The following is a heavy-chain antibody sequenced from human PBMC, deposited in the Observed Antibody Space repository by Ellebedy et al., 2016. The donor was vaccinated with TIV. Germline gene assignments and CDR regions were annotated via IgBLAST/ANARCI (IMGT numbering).Heavy chain of an antibody. CDR1: GFTFSSYW. J-gene: IGHJ6*02. CDR3: AREFRMLLVVWETNYYYYGMDV. D-gene: IGHD2-15*01. Sequence: GESLKISXAASGFTFSSYWMSWVRQAPGKGLEWVANIKQDGSEKYYVDSVKGRFTISRDNAKNSLYLQMNSLRAEDTAVYYCAREFRMLLVVWETNYYYYGMDVWGQGTTVTVSS. V-gene: IGHV3-7*01. CDR2: IKQDGSEK.